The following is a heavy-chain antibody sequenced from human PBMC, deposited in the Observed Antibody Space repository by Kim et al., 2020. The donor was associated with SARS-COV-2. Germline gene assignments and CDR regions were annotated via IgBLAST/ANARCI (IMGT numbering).Heavy chain of an antibody. J-gene: IGHJ4*02. Sequence: YADYVKGRFTISGDKSKNTLYMQMNSLRAEDTAVYYCASLAYGSGSLLDYWGQGTLVTVSS. D-gene: IGHD3-10*01. V-gene: IGHV3-30*01. CDR3: ASLAYGSGSLLDY.